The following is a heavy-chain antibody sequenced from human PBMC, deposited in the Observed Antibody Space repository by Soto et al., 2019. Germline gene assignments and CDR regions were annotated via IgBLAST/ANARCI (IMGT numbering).Heavy chain of an antibody. D-gene: IGHD3-22*01. J-gene: IGHJ4*02. Sequence: SETLSLTCTVSGGSISSGDYYWSWIRQPPGKGLEWIGSIYYSGSTYYNPSLKSRVTISVDTSKNQFSLKLSSVTAADTAVYYCARGGSDSSGYYYVAYWGQGTLVTVSS. CDR1: GGSISSGDYY. CDR2: IYYSGST. V-gene: IGHV4-30-4*01. CDR3: ARGGSDSSGYYYVAY.